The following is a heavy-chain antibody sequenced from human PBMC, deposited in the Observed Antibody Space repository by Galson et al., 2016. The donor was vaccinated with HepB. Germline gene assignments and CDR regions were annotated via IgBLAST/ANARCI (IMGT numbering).Heavy chain of an antibody. CDR2: INIGGDST. CDR3: ARFGGSLGMDV. V-gene: IGHV3-23*01. Sequence: SLRLSCAASGFTFSGYWMTWVRQTPGKGLEWVSSINIGGDSTYYADSVKGRFTISRDNSKNTVYLQMNSLRAEDTALYYCARFGGSLGMDVWGQGTTVTVSS. D-gene: IGHD2-15*01. CDR1: GFTFSGYW. J-gene: IGHJ6*02.